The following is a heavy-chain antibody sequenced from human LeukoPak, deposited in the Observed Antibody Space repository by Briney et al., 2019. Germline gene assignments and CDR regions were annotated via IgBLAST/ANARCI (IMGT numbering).Heavy chain of an antibody. D-gene: IGHD3-22*01. CDR3: TRTPPSGDSGGYHMATLDY. CDR1: GFSLSTTGVG. Sequence: SGPTLVKPTQTLTLTCTFSGFSLSTTGVGVSWIRQPPGKALEWLAVTYWNDDKSYSPSLKTRLTISKDTSKNQVVLTMTNMDPVDTATYYCTRTPPSGDSGGYHMATLDYWGQGTLVTVSS. J-gene: IGHJ4*02. V-gene: IGHV2-5*01. CDR2: TYWNDDK.